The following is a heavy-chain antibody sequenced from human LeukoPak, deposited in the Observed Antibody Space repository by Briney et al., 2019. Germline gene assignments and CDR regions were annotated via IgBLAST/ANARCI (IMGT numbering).Heavy chain of an antibody. CDR2: MSNDGSKE. CDR3: ARDRGRSGWWHYYMDV. D-gene: IGHD6-19*01. Sequence: GGSLRLSCAASGFTFSNYAINWVRQAPGKGLEWVALMSNDGSKEYYADSVKGRFTISRDNSKNTLYLQMNSLRAEDTAVYYCARDRGRSGWWHYYMDVWGKGTTVTVSS. J-gene: IGHJ6*03. V-gene: IGHV3-30-3*01. CDR1: GFTFSNYA.